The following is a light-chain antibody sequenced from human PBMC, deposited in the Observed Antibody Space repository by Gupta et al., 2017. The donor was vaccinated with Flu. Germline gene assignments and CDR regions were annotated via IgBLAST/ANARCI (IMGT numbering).Light chain of an antibody. J-gene: IGLJ1*01. Sequence: GSIASNYVQWYHQRPGSSPTTVIYEDNQRPSGVPDRFSGSIDSSSNSASLTISGLKTEDEADYYCQSYDSSNQGVFGTGTKVTVL. CDR1: GSIASNY. V-gene: IGLV6-57*01. CDR2: EDN. CDR3: QSYDSSNQGV.